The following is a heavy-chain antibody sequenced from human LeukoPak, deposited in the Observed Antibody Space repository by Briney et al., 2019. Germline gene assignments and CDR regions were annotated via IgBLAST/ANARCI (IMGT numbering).Heavy chain of an antibody. J-gene: IGHJ4*02. CDR2: ISTGSGTT. V-gene: IGHV3-48*02. CDR1: GFTFSSYS. Sequence: PGGSLRLSCAASGFTFSSYSMNWVRQAPGKGLEWVSYISTGSGTTYYADSVRGRFTISRDNAKNSLYLQVNCLRDEDTAVYYCARGYNNGYTHWGQGILVIVSS. CDR3: ARGYNNGYTH. D-gene: IGHD5-18*01.